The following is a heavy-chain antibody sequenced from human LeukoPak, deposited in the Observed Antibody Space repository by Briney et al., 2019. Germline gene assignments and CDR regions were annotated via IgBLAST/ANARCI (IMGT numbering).Heavy chain of an antibody. J-gene: IGHJ4*02. Sequence: GGPLRLSCVASGFTVSSNDTTWVRQAPGKGLEWVSFIYQSGETYDADSVKGRLTISRTNSNTVYLQMNSLRAEDTAVYFCARGLHHFWRGHMGYWGQGTLVTVSS. CDR1: GFTVSSND. CDR3: ARGLHHFWRGHMGY. V-gene: IGHV3-53*01. D-gene: IGHD3-3*02. CDR2: IYQSGET.